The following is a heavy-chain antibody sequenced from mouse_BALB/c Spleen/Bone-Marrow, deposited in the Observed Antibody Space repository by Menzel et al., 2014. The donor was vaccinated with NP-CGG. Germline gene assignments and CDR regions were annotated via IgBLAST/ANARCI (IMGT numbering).Heavy chain of an antibody. CDR2: INPSNGRT. Sequence: VQRVESGAELVKPGASVKLSCKASGYTFTSYWMHWVKQRPGQGLEWIGEINPSNGRTNYNEKFKSKATLTVDKSSSTAYMQLSSLTSEDSAVYYCARYLHYYGSSYGYFDVWGAGTTVTVSS. CDR1: GYTFTSYW. J-gene: IGHJ1*01. D-gene: IGHD1-1*01. CDR3: ARYLHYYGSSYGYFDV. V-gene: IGHV1S81*02.